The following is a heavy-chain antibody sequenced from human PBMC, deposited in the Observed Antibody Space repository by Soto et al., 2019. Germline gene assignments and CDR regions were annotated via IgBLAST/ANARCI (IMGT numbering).Heavy chain of an antibody. Sequence: PSETLSLTCTVSGGSISSYYWSWIRQPPGKGLEWIGYIYYSGSTNYNPSLKSRVTISVDTSKNQFSLKLSSVTAADTAVYYCARATKPYYYDSSGYYLYYFDYWGQGTLVTVSS. J-gene: IGHJ4*02. D-gene: IGHD3-22*01. CDR3: ARATKPYYYDSSGYYLYYFDY. CDR1: GGSISSYY. CDR2: IYYSGST. V-gene: IGHV4-59*01.